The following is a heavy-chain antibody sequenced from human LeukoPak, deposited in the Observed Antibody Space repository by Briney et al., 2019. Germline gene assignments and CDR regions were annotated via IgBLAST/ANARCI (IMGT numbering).Heavy chain of an antibody. J-gene: IGHJ2*01. CDR3: ARLAAAGNWYFDL. D-gene: IGHD6-13*01. CDR1: GGSISSSNW. Sequence: SETLSLTCAVSGGSISSSNWWSWVRQPPGKGLEWIGEIYHSGSTNYNPSLKSRVTISVDTSKNQFSLKLSSVTAADTAVYYCARLAAAGNWYFDLWGRGTLVTVSS. V-gene: IGHV4-4*02. CDR2: IYHSGST.